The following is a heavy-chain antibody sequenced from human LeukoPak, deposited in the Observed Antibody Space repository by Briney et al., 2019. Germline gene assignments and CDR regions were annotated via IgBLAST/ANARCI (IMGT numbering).Heavy chain of an antibody. CDR1: GYSFTSYW. CDR2: IYPGDSDT. CDR3: ARGSLYDSSGYYLTRPANWFNP. Sequence: GGSLKISCKGSGYSFTSYWIGWVRQMPGKGLEWMGIIYPGDSDTRYSPSFQGQVTISADKSISTAYLQWSSLKASDTAMYYCARGSLYDSSGYYLTRPANWFNPWGQGTLVTVSS. D-gene: IGHD3-22*01. J-gene: IGHJ5*02. V-gene: IGHV5-51*01.